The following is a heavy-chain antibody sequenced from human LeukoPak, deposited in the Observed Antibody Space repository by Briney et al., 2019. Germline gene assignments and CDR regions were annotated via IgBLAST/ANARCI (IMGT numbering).Heavy chain of an antibody. D-gene: IGHD3-22*01. V-gene: IGHV4-39*01. CDR3: ANYDSSGYYRTGGY. CDR2: IYYSGST. Sequence: SETLSLTCTVSGGSISSSSYYWGWIHQPPGKGLEWIGSIYYSGSTYYNPSLKSRVTISVDTSKNQFSLKLSSVTAADTVVYYCANYDSSGYYRTGGYWGQGTLVTVSS. CDR1: GGSISSSSYY. J-gene: IGHJ4*02.